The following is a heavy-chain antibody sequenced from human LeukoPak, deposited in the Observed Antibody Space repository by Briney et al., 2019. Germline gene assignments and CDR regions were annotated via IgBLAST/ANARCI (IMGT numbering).Heavy chain of an antibody. CDR3: ARDDCGDTCYPGGY. CDR2: TNAGNGDT. D-gene: IGHD2-21*01. J-gene: IGHJ4*02. V-gene: IGHV1-3*01. Sequence: RASVKVSCKASGYTFTKYVVHWVRQAPGQRPEWMGWTNAGNGDTKYSQNFQDRVTITRDTSANTAYMELSSLTSEDTALYYCARDDCGDTCYPGGYWGQGTLVTVSS. CDR1: GYTFTKYV.